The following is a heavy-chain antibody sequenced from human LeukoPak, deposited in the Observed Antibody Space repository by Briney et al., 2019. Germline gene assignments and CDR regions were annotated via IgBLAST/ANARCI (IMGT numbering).Heavy chain of an antibody. CDR1: GYTFTSYG. Sequence: ASVKVSCKASGYTFTSYGISWVRQAPGQGLEWMGWISAYNGNTNYAQKLQGRVTVTTDTSTSTAYMELRSLRSDDTAVYYCARDLRSPFWSGLGLWIGYYGMDVWGQGTTVTVSS. CDR2: ISAYNGNT. V-gene: IGHV1-18*01. J-gene: IGHJ6*02. D-gene: IGHD3-3*01. CDR3: ARDLRSPFWSGLGLWIGYYGMDV.